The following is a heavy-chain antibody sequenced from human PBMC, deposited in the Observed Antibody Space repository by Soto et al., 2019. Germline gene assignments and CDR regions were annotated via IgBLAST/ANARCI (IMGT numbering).Heavy chain of an antibody. J-gene: IGHJ5*02. D-gene: IGHD3-22*01. V-gene: IGHV4-4*02. CDR2: IYHSGST. Sequence: SEAVSVTCIVSGGSVSSSNWWSWVRQPPGKGLEWIGEIYHSGSTTYNPSLKSRATISVDKSENQFSLRLKSVTAADTAVYYCASVGSDYDNSGYYLPWGPGTLVTVSS. CDR1: GGSVSSSNW. CDR3: ASVGSDYDNSGYYLP.